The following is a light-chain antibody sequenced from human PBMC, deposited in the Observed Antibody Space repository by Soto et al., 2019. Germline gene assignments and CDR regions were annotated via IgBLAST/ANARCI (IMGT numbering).Light chain of an antibody. Sequence: QSVLSQPPSASGTPGQRVTISCSGRSSNIGSNIVNWYQQLPGTAPKLLIYNNDQRPSGVPDRFSGSKSGTSASLAISGLQSEDEADYYCSAWDASLNAILFGGGTK. CDR1: SSNIGSNI. CDR3: SAWDASLNAIL. V-gene: IGLV1-44*01. J-gene: IGLJ2*01. CDR2: NND.